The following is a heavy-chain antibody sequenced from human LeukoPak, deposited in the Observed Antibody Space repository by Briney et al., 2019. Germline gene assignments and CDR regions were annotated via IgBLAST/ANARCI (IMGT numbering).Heavy chain of an antibody. CDR1: GFTFSAYS. CDR2: IGSSSSPI. J-gene: IGHJ4*02. Sequence: GGSPRLSCAASGFTFSAYSMNWVRQAPEKGLEWVSYIGSSSSPIYYADSVKGRFTISRDNAKNSLYLQMDSLRAEDTAVYYCARDQAYSFDYWGQGTLVTVSS. D-gene: IGHD4-11*01. V-gene: IGHV3-48*01. CDR3: ARDQAYSFDY.